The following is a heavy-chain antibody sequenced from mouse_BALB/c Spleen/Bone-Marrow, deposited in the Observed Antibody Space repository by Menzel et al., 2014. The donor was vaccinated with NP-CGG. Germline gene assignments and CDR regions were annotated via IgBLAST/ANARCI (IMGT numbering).Heavy chain of an antibody. CDR2: IDPANGNT. Sequence: VQLQQSGAELVKPGAPVKLSCTASGFNIKDTHMHWVKQRPEQGLEWIGRIDPANGNTKYDPKFQDKATITADASSNTAYLQLSSLTSEDTAVYYCARPIFLWGQGTSVTVSS. CDR1: GFNIKDTH. V-gene: IGHV14-3*02. J-gene: IGHJ4*01. CDR3: ARPIFL.